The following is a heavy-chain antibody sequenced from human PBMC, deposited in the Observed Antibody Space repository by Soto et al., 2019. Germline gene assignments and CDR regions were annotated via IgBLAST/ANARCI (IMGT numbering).Heavy chain of an antibody. CDR2: IYHSGST. D-gene: IGHD3-3*01. Sequence: QVQLQESGPGLVKPSGTLSLTCAVSSGSISSSNWWNWVRQPPGKVLEWIGEIYHSGSTNYNPSLQRRVTISVDKSKNQFSLKLSSVTAADTAVYYCARDPGVGAFDIWGQGTMVTVSS. CDR1: SGSISSSNW. J-gene: IGHJ3*02. CDR3: ARDPGVGAFDI. V-gene: IGHV4-4*02.